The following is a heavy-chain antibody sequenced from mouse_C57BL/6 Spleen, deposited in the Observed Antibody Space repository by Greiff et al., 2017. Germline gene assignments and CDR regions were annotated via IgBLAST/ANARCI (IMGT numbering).Heavy chain of an antibody. CDR2: IYPGDGDT. CDR1: GYAFSSSW. D-gene: IGHD4-1*01. V-gene: IGHV1-82*01. J-gene: IGHJ2*01. Sequence: VQLQQSGPELVKPGASVKISCKASGYAFSSSWMNWVKQRPGKGLEWIGRIYPGDGDTNYNGKFKGKATLTADKSASTAYMQLSSLTSEYSAVYFCARGPNWDYFDYWGQGTTLTVSS. CDR3: ARGPNWDYFDY.